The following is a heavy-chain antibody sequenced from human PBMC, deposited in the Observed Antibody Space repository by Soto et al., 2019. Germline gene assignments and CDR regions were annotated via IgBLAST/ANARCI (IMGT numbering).Heavy chain of an antibody. Sequence: EVQLVESGGGLVQPGGSLRLSCAASGFTVSSNYMSWVRQAPGKGLEWVSVIYSGGSTYYADSVKGRFTISRDNSKNTLYLQMNSLRAEDTAVYYCARDSLREGITMVRDTRGEVNSFDYWGQGTLVTVSS. J-gene: IGHJ4*02. D-gene: IGHD3-10*01. CDR3: ARDSLREGITMVRDTRGEVNSFDY. CDR1: GFTVSSNY. CDR2: IYSGGST. V-gene: IGHV3-66*01.